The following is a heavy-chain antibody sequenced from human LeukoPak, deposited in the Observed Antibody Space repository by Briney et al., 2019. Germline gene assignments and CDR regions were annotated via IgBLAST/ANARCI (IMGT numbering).Heavy chain of an antibody. CDR3: ARGHPRGGSSGKYYFDY. V-gene: IGHV4-34*01. CDR2: INHSGST. J-gene: IGHJ4*02. D-gene: IGHD6-19*01. Sequence: PSETLSLTCAVYGGSFSGYYWSWIRQPPGKGLEWIGEINHSGSTNYNPSLKSRVTISVDTSKNQFSLKLSSVTAADTAVYYCARGHPRGGSSGKYYFDYWGQGTLVTVSS. CDR1: GGSFSGYY.